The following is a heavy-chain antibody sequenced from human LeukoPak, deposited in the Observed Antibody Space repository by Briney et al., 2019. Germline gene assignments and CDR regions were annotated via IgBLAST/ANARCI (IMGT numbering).Heavy chain of an antibody. CDR2: IYYSGST. J-gene: IGHJ3*02. CDR3: ARHLHWNHGSGDAFDI. CDR1: GGSISSSSYY. Sequence: SETLSLTCTVSGGSISSSSYYWGWIRQPPGKRLEWIGSIYYSGSTYYNPSLKSRVTISVDTSKNQFSLKLSSVTAADTAVYYCARHLHWNHGSGDAFDIWGQGTMVTVSS. D-gene: IGHD1-1*01. V-gene: IGHV4-39*01.